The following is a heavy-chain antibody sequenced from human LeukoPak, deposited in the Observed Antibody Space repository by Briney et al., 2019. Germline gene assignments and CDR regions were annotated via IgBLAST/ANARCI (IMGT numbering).Heavy chain of an antibody. CDR1: GGSISSSN. CDR2: IFYTGST. CDR3: ARARYSRAWYASDI. D-gene: IGHD6-19*01. V-gene: IGHV4-59*01. J-gene: IGHJ3*02. Sequence: SETLSLTCTVSGGSISSSNWSWIRQPPGKGLEWIGYIFYTGSTDYNPSLKSRVTISVDTSKNPFSLKVNSVTAADTAVYYCARARYSRAWYASDIWGQGTVVTVSA.